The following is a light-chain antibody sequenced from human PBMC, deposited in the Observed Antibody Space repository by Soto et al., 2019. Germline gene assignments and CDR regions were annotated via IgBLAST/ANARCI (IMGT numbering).Light chain of an antibody. Sequence: QSALTQPRSVSGSPGQSVTISCTGTSSDVGGYNFVSWYQQHPGKAPKFMIYGVTKRPSGVPDRFSGSKSGXTASLTISGLQAEDEADYYCCSYVGSYTSYVFGTGTKVTVL. V-gene: IGLV2-11*01. J-gene: IGLJ1*01. CDR1: SSDVGGYNF. CDR2: GVT. CDR3: CSYVGSYTSYV.